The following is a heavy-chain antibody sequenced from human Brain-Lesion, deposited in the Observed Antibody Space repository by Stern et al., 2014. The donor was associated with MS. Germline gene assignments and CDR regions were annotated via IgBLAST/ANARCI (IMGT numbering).Heavy chain of an antibody. CDR2: IFNSGST. J-gene: IGHJ6*02. D-gene: IGHD2-2*01. CDR3: ARGRVVPGFQYYATDV. Sequence: QVQLVQSGPGLVKPSQTLSLSCTVSGGSISSGGYYWSWIRQPAGKGLEWIGRIFNSGSTSYNPSPQSGVTPYIEQSHNQFSRRLNSRTAADTAVYYCARGRVVPGFQYYATDVWGQGTTVIVSS. CDR1: GGSISSGGYY. V-gene: IGHV4-61*02.